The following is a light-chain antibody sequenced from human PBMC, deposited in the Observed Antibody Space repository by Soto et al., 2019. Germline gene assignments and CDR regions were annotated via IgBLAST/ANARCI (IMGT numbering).Light chain of an antibody. CDR3: QQYSSYWT. V-gene: IGKV1-5*01. Sequence: DRQMTQSPSTLSASVGVRFTITCRASQSISRWLAWYQPKPVKAPKLLIHDATSLESGVPSRFSGSGSGTEFTLTISSLQPDDFATYYCQQYSSYWTFAQGTKVDIK. CDR1: QSISRW. CDR2: DAT. J-gene: IGKJ1*01.